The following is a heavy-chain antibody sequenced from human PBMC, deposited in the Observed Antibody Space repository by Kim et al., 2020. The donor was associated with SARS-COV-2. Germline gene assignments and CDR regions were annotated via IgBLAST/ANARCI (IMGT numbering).Heavy chain of an antibody. CDR1: GYTFTSYG. CDR2: ISAYNGNT. D-gene: IGHD3-22*01. CDR3: ARDLVSYYYDSSGDDY. Sequence: ASVKVSCKASGYTFTSYGISWVRQAPGQGLEWMGWISAYNGNTNYAQKLQGRVTMTTDTSTSTAYMELRSLRSDDTAVYYCARDLVSYYYDSSGDDYWGQGTLVTVSS. V-gene: IGHV1-18*04. J-gene: IGHJ4*02.